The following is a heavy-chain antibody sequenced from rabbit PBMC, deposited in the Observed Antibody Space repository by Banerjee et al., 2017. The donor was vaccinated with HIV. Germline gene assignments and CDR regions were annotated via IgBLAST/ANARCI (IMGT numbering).Heavy chain of an antibody. CDR2: VTRSGST. D-gene: IGHD2-1*01. Sequence: EESGGDLVQPEGSLTLTCTASGFSFSNTYWIWWVRQAPGKGLELIAGVTRSGSTYCASWAKGRFTISKTSSTTVTLQMTSLTAADTATYFCARDLADNGDYTFNLWGRGPWSPS. CDR1: GFSFSNTYW. V-gene: IGHV1S45*01. J-gene: IGHJ4*01. CDR3: ARDLADNGDYTFNL.